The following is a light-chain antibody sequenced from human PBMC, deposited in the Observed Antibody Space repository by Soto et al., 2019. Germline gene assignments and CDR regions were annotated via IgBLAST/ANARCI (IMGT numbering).Light chain of an antibody. Sequence: EIVLTQSPGTLSLSPGERATLSCRASQSVSSGYLAWYQQKPGQTPRLLIYDASSRATGIPDRFSGSGSGTDFTLTISRLEPEDFAVYYCQQYGSSPFGFGPGTKVDIK. CDR2: DAS. CDR3: QQYGSSPFG. J-gene: IGKJ3*01. CDR1: QSVSSGY. V-gene: IGKV3-20*01.